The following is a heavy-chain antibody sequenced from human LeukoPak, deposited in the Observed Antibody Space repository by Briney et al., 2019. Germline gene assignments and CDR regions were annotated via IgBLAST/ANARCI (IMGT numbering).Heavy chain of an antibody. V-gene: IGHV4-39*01. D-gene: IGHD2/OR15-2a*01. CDR1: GGSISSSSYY. CDR2: ISHSGST. J-gene: IGHJ4*02. Sequence: PSETLSLTCTVSGGSISSSSYYWGWIRQPTGKGLEWIGEISHSGSTNYNPSLKSRVTISIDTSKNQFSLNLSSVTAADTAVYFCARHPLYARYWSEDYWGQGTLVAVSS. CDR3: ARHPLYARYWSEDY.